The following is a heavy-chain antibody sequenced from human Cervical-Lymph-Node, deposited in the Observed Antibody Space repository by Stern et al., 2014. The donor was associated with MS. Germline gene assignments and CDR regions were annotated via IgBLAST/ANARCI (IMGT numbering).Heavy chain of an antibody. CDR3: AREGKMATTDY. D-gene: IGHD5-24*01. V-gene: IGHV3-30-3*01. CDR2: ISYDGYNK. J-gene: IGHJ4*02. CDR1: GFTFSTYA. Sequence: VQLVESGGGVVQPGGSLRLSCAASGFTFSTYAMHWVRQTPGKGLQWLAVISYDGYNKYYADSLRGRFTISRDNSKNTLYLQMTGLMIEDTSLYYCAREGKMATTDYWGQGTLVSVSS.